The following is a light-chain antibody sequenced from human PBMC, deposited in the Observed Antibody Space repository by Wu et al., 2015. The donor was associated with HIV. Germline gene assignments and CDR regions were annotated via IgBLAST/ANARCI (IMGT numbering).Light chain of an antibody. CDR1: XRISSN. CDR3: QQYNNFPLT. J-gene: IGKJ4*01. CDR2: AS. Sequence: LSXVSRGKKATFSSRASXRISSNLAWYHAETLARAPQAPHLCASSRATGIPVRFSGSGSGTEFTLTISSLESEDFAIYFCQQYNNFPLTFGGGTKVEIK. V-gene: IGKV3-15*01.